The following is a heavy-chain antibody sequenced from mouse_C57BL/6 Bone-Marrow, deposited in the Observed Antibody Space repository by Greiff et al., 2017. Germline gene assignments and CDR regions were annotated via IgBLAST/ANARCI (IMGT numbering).Heavy chain of an antibody. CDR3: AREGYYGSSYGY. CDR1: GYTFTSYW. CDR2: IHPNSGST. D-gene: IGHD1-1*01. Sequence: QVQLQQPGAELVKPGASVKLSCKASGYTFTSYWMHWVKQRPGQGLEWIGMIHPNSGSTNYNEKFKSKATLTVDKSSCTAYMQLSSLTSEDSAVYYCAREGYYGSSYGYWGQGTTLTVSS. J-gene: IGHJ2*01. V-gene: IGHV1-64*01.